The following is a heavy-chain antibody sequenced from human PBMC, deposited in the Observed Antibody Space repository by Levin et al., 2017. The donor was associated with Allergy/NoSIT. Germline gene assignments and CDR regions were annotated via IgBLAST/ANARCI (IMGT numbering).Heavy chain of an antibody. CDR3: ARAFNDAFDI. Sequence: GGSLRLSCAASGFTFSDYYMGWIRQAPGKGLEWVSYITSSGTSQYYADSVKGRFTISRDRAKNSLYLQMNSLRAEDTAMYYCARAFNDAFDIWGQGTMVTVSS. V-gene: IGHV3-11*01. CDR2: ITSSGTSQ. CDR1: GFTFSDYY. J-gene: IGHJ3*02.